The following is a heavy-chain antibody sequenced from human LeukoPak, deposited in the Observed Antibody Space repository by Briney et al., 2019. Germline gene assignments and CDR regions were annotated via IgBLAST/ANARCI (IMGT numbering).Heavy chain of an antibody. J-gene: IGHJ5*02. Sequence: ASVKVSCKASGYTFTAFHIHWVRQAPCQGLEWMGWINPDGGGTIFGQRFQGRVSMTRDTSISTAYMELGSLRSDDTAVYYCARSHDYTNYVGPWGQGTLVTVSS. CDR3: ARSHDYTNYVGP. D-gene: IGHD4-11*01. CDR2: INPDGGGT. V-gene: IGHV1-2*02. CDR1: GYTFTAFH.